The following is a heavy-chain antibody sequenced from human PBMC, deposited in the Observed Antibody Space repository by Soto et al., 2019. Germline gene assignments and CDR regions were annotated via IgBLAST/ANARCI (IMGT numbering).Heavy chain of an antibody. CDR2: IKSKTDGGTT. J-gene: IGHJ4*02. Sequence: GGSLRLSCAASGFTFSNAWMSWVRQAPGKGLEWVGRIKSKTDGGTTDYAAPVKGRFTISRDDSKNTLYLQMNSLKTEDTAVHYCTIQRGYSGYDPLWGQGTLVTVSS. CDR1: GFTFSNAW. D-gene: IGHD5-12*01. CDR3: TIQRGYSGYDPL. V-gene: IGHV3-15*01.